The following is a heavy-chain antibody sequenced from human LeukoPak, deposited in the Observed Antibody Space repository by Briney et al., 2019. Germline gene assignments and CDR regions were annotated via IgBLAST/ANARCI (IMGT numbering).Heavy chain of an antibody. V-gene: IGHV1-2*02. J-gene: IGHJ4*02. D-gene: IGHD5-18*01. Sequence: GASVKVSCEASGYTFTGYYMHWVRQAPGLGLEWMGWINPNSGGTDYAQKFQGRVTMTRDTSISTAYMELSRLTSDDTAVYYCARYKGVDTATVTGLANWGPGTLVTVSS. CDR3: ARYKGVDTATVTGLAN. CDR2: INPNSGGT. CDR1: GYTFTGYY.